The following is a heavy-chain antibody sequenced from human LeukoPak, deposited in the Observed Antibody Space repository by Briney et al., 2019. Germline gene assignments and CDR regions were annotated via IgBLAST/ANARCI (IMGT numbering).Heavy chain of an antibody. CDR3: AKGLYCGSTSCAVYDY. Sequence: GGSLRLSCAASGFTFSSYAMSWVRQAPGKGLEWVSAISGSGGSTYYADSVKGRFTISRDNSKNTLYLQMNSLRAEDTAVYYCAKGLYCGSTSCAVYDYWGQGTLVTVSS. D-gene: IGHD2-2*01. V-gene: IGHV3-23*01. CDR1: GFTFSSYA. CDR2: ISGSGGST. J-gene: IGHJ4*02.